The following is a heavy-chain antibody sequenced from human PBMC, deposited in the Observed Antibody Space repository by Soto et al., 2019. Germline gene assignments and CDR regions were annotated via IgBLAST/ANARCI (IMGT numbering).Heavy chain of an antibody. D-gene: IGHD4-17*01. CDR1: GFTFSSYA. Sequence: HPGGSLRLSCAASGFTFSSYAMSWVRQAPGKGLEWVSAISGSGGSTYYADSVKGRFTISRDNSKNTLYLQMNSLRAEDTAVYYCAKVRFGDYDDVDAFDIWGQGTMVTVSS. V-gene: IGHV3-23*01. J-gene: IGHJ3*02. CDR3: AKVRFGDYDDVDAFDI. CDR2: ISGSGGST.